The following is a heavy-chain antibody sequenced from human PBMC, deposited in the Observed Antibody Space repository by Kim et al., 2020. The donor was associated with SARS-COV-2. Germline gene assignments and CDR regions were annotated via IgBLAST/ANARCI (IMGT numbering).Heavy chain of an antibody. V-gene: IGHV3-9*01. J-gene: IGHJ6*02. D-gene: IGHD4-17*01. Sequence: YEDSVKGRFTISRDNAKNSLYLQMNSLRAEDTALYYCAKDIVRGYYGMDVWGQGTTVTVS. CDR3: AKDIVRGYYGMDV.